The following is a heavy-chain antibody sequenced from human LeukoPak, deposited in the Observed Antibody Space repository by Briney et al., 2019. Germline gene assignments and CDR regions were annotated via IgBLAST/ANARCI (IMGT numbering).Heavy chain of an antibody. Sequence: SETLSLTCAVYGGSFSGYYWSWIRQPPGKGLEWIGEINHSGSTNYNPSLKSRVTISVDTSKNQFSLKLSSVTAADTAVYYCARHVGYSYGWGAFDIWGQGTMVTVSS. D-gene: IGHD5-18*01. V-gene: IGHV4-34*01. CDR1: GGSFSGYY. CDR3: ARHVGYSYGWGAFDI. J-gene: IGHJ3*02. CDR2: INHSGST.